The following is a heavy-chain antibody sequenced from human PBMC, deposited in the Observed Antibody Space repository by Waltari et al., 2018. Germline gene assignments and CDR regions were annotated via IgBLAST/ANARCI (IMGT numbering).Heavy chain of an antibody. CDR3: ARHLYSIDYLELAK. V-gene: IGHV3-23*01. Sequence: EEHLLESGGGWEQPGGSLRHSCAASGFHFIGYAMSLVRQAPGKGLEWVSGISDSGVSTKYADSVKGRFTVSRDNSKNTVFLHLNSLRAEDTAIYYCARHLYSIDYLELAKWGQGTLVTVSS. D-gene: IGHD3-22*01. J-gene: IGHJ4*02. CDR2: ISDSGVST. CDR1: GFHFIGYA.